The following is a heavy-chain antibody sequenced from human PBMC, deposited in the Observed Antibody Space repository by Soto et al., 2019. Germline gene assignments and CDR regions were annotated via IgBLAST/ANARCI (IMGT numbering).Heavy chain of an antibody. D-gene: IGHD5-12*01. V-gene: IGHV1-18*01. CDR1: GETFTSRG. Sequence: GAPVEVSREACGETFTSRGRTWVRQAPGQGLEWMGWISDYNGNTNYVQKLQGRVTMTTDTSTSTAYMELRSLRSDDTAVYYCARQGDGYNYTPWFDPWGQGTLVTVSS. CDR3: ARQGDGYNYTPWFDP. J-gene: IGHJ5*02. CDR2: ISDYNGNT.